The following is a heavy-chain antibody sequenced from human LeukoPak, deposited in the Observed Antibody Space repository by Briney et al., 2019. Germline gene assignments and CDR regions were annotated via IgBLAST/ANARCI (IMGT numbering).Heavy chain of an antibody. CDR2: INPSGGST. Sequence: ASVKVSCKASGYTFTSYYMHWVRQAPGQGLEWMGIINPSGGSTSYAQKFQGRVTMTRDTSTSTVYMELSGLRSEDTAVYYCATLVVRALDPDYWGQGTLVTVSS. V-gene: IGHV1-46*01. CDR3: ATLVVRALDPDY. D-gene: IGHD3-22*01. CDR1: GYTFTSYY. J-gene: IGHJ4*02.